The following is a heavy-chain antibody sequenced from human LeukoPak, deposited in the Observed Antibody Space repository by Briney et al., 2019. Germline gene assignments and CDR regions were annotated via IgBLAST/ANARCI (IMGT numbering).Heavy chain of an antibody. CDR3: TRGSLSGSSRDY. V-gene: IGHV1-8*01. Sequence: GASVRVSGKTSGYTFTGYDINWVRQATGQGLEWMGWMNPNTGDTGYAQKFQGRVTMTRKTAIDTAYMELSGLRSEDTAVYYCTRGSLSGSSRDYWGQGTLVTVSS. J-gene: IGHJ4*02. D-gene: IGHD1-26*01. CDR2: MNPNTGDT. CDR1: GYTFTGYD.